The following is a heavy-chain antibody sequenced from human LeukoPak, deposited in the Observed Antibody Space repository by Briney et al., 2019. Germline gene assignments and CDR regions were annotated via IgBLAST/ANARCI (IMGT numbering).Heavy chain of an antibody. Sequence: HTGGSLRLSCAASGFTFSTYALNWVRQAPGKGLEWVSGISGSGGSTYYADSVKGRFTISRDNSKNTLYLQMNSLRAEDTAVYYCAKFPEAVALPDYWGQGTLVTVSS. CDR1: GFTFSTYA. CDR2: ISGSGGST. D-gene: IGHD6-19*01. V-gene: IGHV3-23*01. CDR3: AKFPEAVALPDY. J-gene: IGHJ4*02.